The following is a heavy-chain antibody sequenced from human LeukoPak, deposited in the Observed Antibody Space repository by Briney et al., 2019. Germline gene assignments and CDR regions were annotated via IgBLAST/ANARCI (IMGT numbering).Heavy chain of an antibody. CDR3: AGSVAGALDY. CDR1: GFTLSSYW. Sequence: GGSLRLSCAASGFTLSSYWMSWVRQAPGKGLEWVANIKQDGSEKYYVDSVKGRFTISRDNAKNSLYLQMNSLRAEDTAVYYCAGSVAGALDYWGQGTLSPSPQ. V-gene: IGHV3-7*01. D-gene: IGHD6-13*01. J-gene: IGHJ4*02. CDR2: IKQDGSEK.